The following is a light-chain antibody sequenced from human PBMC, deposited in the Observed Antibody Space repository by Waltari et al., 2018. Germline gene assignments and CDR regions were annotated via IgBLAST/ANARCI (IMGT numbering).Light chain of an antibody. CDR3: SSYSTSKTPVV. Sequence: QSALTQPAFVSGSRGQTITISCTGASRDVGGENHVPLHQHPPGRVPTPLIYEFPNRPSDISTRFSGAKSGNTASLVISGVQAEDEADYYCSSYSTSKTPVVFGGGTKLTV. CDR1: SRDVGGENH. V-gene: IGLV2-14*01. J-gene: IGLJ2*01. CDR2: EFP.